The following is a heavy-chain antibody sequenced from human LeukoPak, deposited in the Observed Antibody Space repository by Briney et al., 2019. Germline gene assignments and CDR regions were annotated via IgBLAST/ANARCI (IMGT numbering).Heavy chain of an antibody. CDR3: AHSWGALQGVGRFDS. CDR2: IYWDDDK. D-gene: IGHD3-10*01. Sequence: SGPTLVNPTQTLTLTCTFSGFSLSTSGVGVGWIRQPPGKALEWLALIYWDDDKRYSPSLKRRLTITKDTSKNHVVLRMTNMDPVDTATYYCAHSWGALQGVGRFDSWGQGTLVTVSS. V-gene: IGHV2-5*02. J-gene: IGHJ4*02. CDR1: GFSLSTSGVG.